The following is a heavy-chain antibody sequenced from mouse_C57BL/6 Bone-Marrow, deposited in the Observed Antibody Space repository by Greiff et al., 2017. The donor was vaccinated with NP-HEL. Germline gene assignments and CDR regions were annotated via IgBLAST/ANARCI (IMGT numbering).Heavy chain of an antibody. CDR1: GFPITSGYY. CDR2: ITHSGET. D-gene: IGHD2-2*01. V-gene: IGHV12-3*01. J-gene: IGHJ3*01. CDR3: AGDLYYGYPLAY. Sequence: ESGPGLVKPSQSLFLTCSITGFPITSGYYWIWIRQSPGKPLEWMGYITHSGETFYNPSLQSPISITRETSKNQFFLQLNSVTTEDTAMYYCAGDLYYGYPLAYWGQGTLVTVSA.